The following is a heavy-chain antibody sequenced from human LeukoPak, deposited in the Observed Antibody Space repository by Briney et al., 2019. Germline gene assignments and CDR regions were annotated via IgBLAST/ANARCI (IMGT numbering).Heavy chain of an antibody. CDR2: INPDSGGT. CDR3: ARTDYYEWFDP. CDR1: TYTFTGYC. Sequence: ASVKVSCKASTYTFTGYCLHWVRQAPGQGLEWMGWINPDSGGTNYAQKFQGRVTMTTDTSTSTAYMELRSLRSDDTAVYYCARTDYYEWFDPWGQGTLVTVSS. V-gene: IGHV1-2*02. D-gene: IGHD3-22*01. J-gene: IGHJ5*02.